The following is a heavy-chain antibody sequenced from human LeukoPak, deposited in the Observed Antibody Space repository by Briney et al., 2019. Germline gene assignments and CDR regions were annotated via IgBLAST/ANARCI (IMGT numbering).Heavy chain of an antibody. CDR1: GYTFTSYD. CDR3: ARTEKINGTHDY. V-gene: IGHV1-8*01. J-gene: IGHJ4*02. CDR2: MNPNSGNT. Sequence: ASVKVSCKASGYTFTSYDINWVRQATGQGLEWMGWMNPNSGNTGYAQKFQGRVTMTRNTSISTAYMELSSLRSEDTAVYYCARTEKINGTHDYWGQGTLVTVSS. D-gene: IGHD1-20*01.